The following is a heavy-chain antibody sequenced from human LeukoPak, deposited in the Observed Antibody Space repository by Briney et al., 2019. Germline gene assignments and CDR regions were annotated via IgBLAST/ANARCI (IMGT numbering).Heavy chain of an antibody. CDR3: AREVRGVISYYFDY. V-gene: IGHV4-59*12. CDR1: GGSISSYY. J-gene: IGHJ4*02. CDR2: IYYSGST. D-gene: IGHD3-10*01. Sequence: PSETLSLTCTVSGGSISSYYWSWIRQPPGKGLEWIGYIYYSGSTNYNPSLKIRVTISVDTSKNQFSLKLSSVTAADTAVYYCAREVRGVISYYFDYWGQGTLVTVSS.